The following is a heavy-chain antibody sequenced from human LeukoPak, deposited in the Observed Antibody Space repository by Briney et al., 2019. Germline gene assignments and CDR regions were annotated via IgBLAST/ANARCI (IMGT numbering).Heavy chain of an antibody. Sequence: PSETLSLTCTVSGGSISSGGYYWSWIRQHPGKGLEWIGYIYYSGSTYYNPSLKSRVTMSVDTSKNQFSLKLSSVTAADTAVYYCARIAARSIDYWGQGTLVTVSS. CDR3: ARIAARSIDY. D-gene: IGHD6-6*01. J-gene: IGHJ4*02. CDR1: GGSISSGGYY. CDR2: IYYSGST. V-gene: IGHV4-31*03.